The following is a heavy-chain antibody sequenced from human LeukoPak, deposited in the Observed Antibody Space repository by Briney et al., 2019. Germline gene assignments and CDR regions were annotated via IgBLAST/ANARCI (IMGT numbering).Heavy chain of an antibody. CDR1: GGSISSYY. Sequence: SETLSLTCTVSGGSISSYYWSWIRQPAGKGLEWIGRIYTSGSTNYNPSLKSRVTMSVDTSKNQFSLKLSSVAAADTAVYYCARDSSGWPLPSHYYYYYYMDVWGKGTTVTISS. D-gene: IGHD6-19*01. V-gene: IGHV4-4*07. CDR2: IYTSGST. CDR3: ARDSSGWPLPSHYYYYYYMDV. J-gene: IGHJ6*03.